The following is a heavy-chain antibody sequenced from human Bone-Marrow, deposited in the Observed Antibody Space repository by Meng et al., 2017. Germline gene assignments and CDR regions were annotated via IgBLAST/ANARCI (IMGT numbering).Heavy chain of an antibody. D-gene: IGHD2-15*01. CDR3: AREGGPDKWFDP. V-gene: IGHV1-2*06. CDR2: INPKSGDT. CDR1: GYNFPDYY. Sequence: QVQPGPSGAEVNKPGASVKVSCKPSGYNFPDYYIHWVRRAPGQGLEWMGRINPKSGDTHYAQKFQARVTMTGDTSINTAYLELSRLTSADTAVYYCAREGGPDKWFDPWGQGTLVTVSS. J-gene: IGHJ5*02.